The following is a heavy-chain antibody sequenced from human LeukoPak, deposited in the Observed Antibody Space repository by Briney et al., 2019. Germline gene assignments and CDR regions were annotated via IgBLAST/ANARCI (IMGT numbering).Heavy chain of an antibody. CDR1: GDSVSSNSAA. Sequence: SQTLSLTCAISGDSVSSNSAAWNWIRQSPSRGLEWLGRTYYRSKWYNDYAVSVKSRITINPDTSKNQFSLQLNSVTPEDTVVYYCARDRREYYYGSGSYYWYYFDYWGQGTLVTVSS. CDR2: TYYRSKWYN. V-gene: IGHV6-1*01. CDR3: ARDRREYYYGSGSYYWYYFDY. J-gene: IGHJ4*02. D-gene: IGHD3-10*01.